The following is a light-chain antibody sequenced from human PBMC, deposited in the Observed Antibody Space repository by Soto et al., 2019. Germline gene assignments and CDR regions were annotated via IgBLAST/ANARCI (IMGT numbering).Light chain of an antibody. CDR2: ATN. Sequence: QTVVTQEPSFSVSPGGTVTLTCGLSSGSVSTSYFPSWYQQTPGQSPRTLIYATNTLSSGVPDRFSGSILGSKAALTITGAQADDESDYYCVVYMGSGISVFGGGTKLTVL. J-gene: IGLJ3*02. CDR1: SGSVSTSYF. V-gene: IGLV8-61*01. CDR3: VVYMGSGISV.